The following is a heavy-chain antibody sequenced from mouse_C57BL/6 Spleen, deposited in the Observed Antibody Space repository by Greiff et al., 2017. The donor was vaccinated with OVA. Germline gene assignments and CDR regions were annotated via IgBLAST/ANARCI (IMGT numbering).Heavy chain of an antibody. D-gene: IGHD2-3*01. CDR2: IHPNSGST. V-gene: IGHV1-64*01. CDR3: ARGGYDGYYVGAMDY. Sequence: QVQLQQPGAELVKPGASVKLSCKASGYTFTSYWMHWVKQSPGQGLEWIGMIHPNSGSTNYNEKFKSKATLTVDKSSSTAYMQLSSLTSEHTAVYYGARGGYDGYYVGAMDYWGQGTSVTVSS. CDR1: GYTFTSYW. J-gene: IGHJ4*01.